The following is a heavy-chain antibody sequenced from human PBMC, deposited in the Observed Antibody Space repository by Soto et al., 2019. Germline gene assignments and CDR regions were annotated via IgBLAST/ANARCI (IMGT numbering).Heavy chain of an antibody. Sequence: QVQLVESGGGVVQPGRSLRLSCAASGFTFRNYGMHWVRQAPGKGLVWVTVISYDGSHKYYADSVKGRFTISRDNSKNTVYLGMNSLRDEDTAVYYCAKRRGDHSNYSWGIDVW. J-gene: IGHJ6*01. V-gene: IGHV3-30*18. CDR3: AKRRGDHSNYSWGIDV. CDR2: ISYDGSHK. D-gene: IGHD4-4*01. CDR1: GFTFRNYG.